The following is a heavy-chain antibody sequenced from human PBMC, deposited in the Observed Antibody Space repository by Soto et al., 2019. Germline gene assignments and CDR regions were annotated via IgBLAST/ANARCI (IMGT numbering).Heavy chain of an antibody. CDR2: ISYSGST. J-gene: IGHJ4*02. Sequence: QVQLQESGPGLVKPSQTLSLTCTVSGGSISSGGHYWSWIRQHPGKGLEWIGYISYSGSTYYNPSLKSRITISVDTSKNQFSLKLSSVTAADTAVYYCARRSNSIGYYYYFDYWGQGTLVTVSS. V-gene: IGHV4-31*03. CDR1: GGSISSGGHY. CDR3: ARRSNSIGYYYYFDY. D-gene: IGHD3-22*01.